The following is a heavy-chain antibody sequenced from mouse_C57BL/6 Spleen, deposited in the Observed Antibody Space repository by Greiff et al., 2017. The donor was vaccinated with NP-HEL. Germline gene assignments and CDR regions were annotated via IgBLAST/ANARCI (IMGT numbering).Heavy chain of an antibody. J-gene: IGHJ3*01. CDR1: GFTFSSYA. Sequence: EVQLVESGGGLVKPGGSLKLSCAASGFTFSSYAMSWVRQTPEKRLEWVATISDGGSYTYYPDNVKGRFTISRDNAKNNLYLQMSHLKSEDTAMYYCARDGGGFAYWGQGTLVTVSA. CDR3: ARDGGGFAY. CDR2: ISDGGSYT. V-gene: IGHV5-4*01.